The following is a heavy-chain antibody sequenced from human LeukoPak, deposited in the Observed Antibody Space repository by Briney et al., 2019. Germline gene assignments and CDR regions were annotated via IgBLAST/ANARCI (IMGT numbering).Heavy chain of an antibody. Sequence: GGSLRLSCAASGFTFSSYAMNWVRQAPGKGLEWVSAISGSGGSTYYADSVKGRFTISRDNSKNTVYLQMNSLRAKDMAVYYCAKPKVGAKYYYGMDVWGQGTTVTVSS. CDR3: AKPKVGAKYYYGMDV. V-gene: IGHV3-23*01. J-gene: IGHJ6*02. CDR1: GFTFSSYA. D-gene: IGHD1-26*01. CDR2: ISGSGGST.